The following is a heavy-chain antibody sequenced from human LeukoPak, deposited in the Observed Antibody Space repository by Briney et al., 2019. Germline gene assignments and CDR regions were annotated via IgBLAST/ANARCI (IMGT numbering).Heavy chain of an antibody. CDR1: GFTFSSYA. CDR3: ASDYPFFFYYMAV. CDR2: ISGSGGST. D-gene: IGHD4-11*01. Sequence: GGSLRLSCAASGFTFSSYAMSWVRQAPGKGLEWVSAISGSGGSTYYADSVKGRFTISRDHSQNTVNLQMNSLRAEDTAVYYCASDYPFFFYYMAVWGKGTTVTVSS. J-gene: IGHJ6*03. V-gene: IGHV3-23*01.